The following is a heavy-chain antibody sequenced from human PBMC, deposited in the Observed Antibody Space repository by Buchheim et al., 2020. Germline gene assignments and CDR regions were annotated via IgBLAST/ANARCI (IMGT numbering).Heavy chain of an antibody. CDR3: ARVMLPYCSSTSCYLADY. CDR2: IWYDGSNK. D-gene: IGHD2-2*01. Sequence: QVQLVESGGGVVQPGRSLRLSCAASGFTFSTYGMHWVRQTPGKGLEWVAVIWYDGSNKYYADSVKGRFTISRDNSKNKLYLQMNSLRAEDTAVYYCARVMLPYCSSTSCYLADYWGQGTL. CDR1: GFTFSTYG. J-gene: IGHJ4*02. V-gene: IGHV3-33*01.